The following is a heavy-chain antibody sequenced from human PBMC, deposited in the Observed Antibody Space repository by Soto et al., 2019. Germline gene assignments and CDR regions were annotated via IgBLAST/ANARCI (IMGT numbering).Heavy chain of an antibody. CDR2: IYYSGST. Sequence: SETLSLTCTVSGGSISSYYWSWIRQPPGKGLEWIGYIYYSGSTSYNPSLKSRVTISVDTSKNQFSLKLSSVTAADTAVYYCARDHETCGYSSGWYAFCYYYGMDVWGQGTTVTVSS. D-gene: IGHD6-19*01. J-gene: IGHJ6*02. V-gene: IGHV4-59*01. CDR1: GGSISSYY. CDR3: ARDHETCGYSSGWYAFCYYYGMDV.